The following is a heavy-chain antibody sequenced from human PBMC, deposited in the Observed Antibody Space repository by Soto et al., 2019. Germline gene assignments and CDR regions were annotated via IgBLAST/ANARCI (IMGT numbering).Heavy chain of an antibody. CDR2: ISSSSSTI. D-gene: IGHD3-10*01. V-gene: IGHV3-48*01. CDR1: GFTFSSYS. J-gene: IGHJ6*03. CDR3: ARDTITMVRGVIRDYYYYYMDV. Sequence: GGSLRLSCAASGFTFSSYSMNWVRQAPGKGLEWVSYISSSSSTIYYADSVKGRFTISRDNAKNSLYLQMNSLRAEDTAVYYCARDTITMVRGVIRDYYYYYMDVWGKGTTVTVSS.